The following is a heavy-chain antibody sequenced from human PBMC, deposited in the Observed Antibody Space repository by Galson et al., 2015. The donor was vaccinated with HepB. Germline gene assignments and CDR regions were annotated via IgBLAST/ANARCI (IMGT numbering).Heavy chain of an antibody. V-gene: IGHV3-30-3*01. J-gene: IGHJ3*02. CDR1: GFTFSSSA. CDR2: ISYGGSDE. CDR3: AREAVPGDAFDI. D-gene: IGHD4-17*01. Sequence: SLRLSCAGSGFTFSSSAMHWVRQAPGKGLEWVAAISYGGSDEFCADSVKGRFTISRDNSKNALYLQMISLGAEDTAVYYCAREAVPGDAFDIWGQGTMVTVSS.